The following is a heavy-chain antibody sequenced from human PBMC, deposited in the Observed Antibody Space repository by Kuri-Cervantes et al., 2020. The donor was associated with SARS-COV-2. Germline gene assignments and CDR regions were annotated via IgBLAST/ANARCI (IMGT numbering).Heavy chain of an antibody. CDR2: ISGSGGST. J-gene: IGHJ4*02. CDR1: GFTFSSYA. Sequence: GESLKISCAASGFTFSSYAMSWVRQAPGKGLEWVSAISGSGGSTYYADSVKGRFTISRDNSKNTLYLQMNSLRAEDTAVYYCAKEDPNYYDSSGYYSPGGSRGQGTLVTVSS. V-gene: IGHV3-23*01. D-gene: IGHD3-22*01. CDR3: AKEDPNYYDSSGYYSPGGS.